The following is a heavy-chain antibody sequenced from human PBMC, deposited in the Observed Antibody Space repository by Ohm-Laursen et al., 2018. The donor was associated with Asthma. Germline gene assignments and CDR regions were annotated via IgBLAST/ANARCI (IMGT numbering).Heavy chain of an antibody. V-gene: IGHV4-31*03. J-gene: IGHJ4*02. CDR3: ARGTFYYESTGYYFFDH. D-gene: IGHD3-22*01. CDR2: IYYSGIT. Sequence: TLSLTCTVSGDSISSGNNYWGWIRQHPGKGLEWIGYIYYSGITYSNPSLRSRVSISVDTSKNQFSLKLSPVTAADTAVYYCARGTFYYESTGYYFFDHWGQGALVTVSS. CDR1: GDSISSGNNY.